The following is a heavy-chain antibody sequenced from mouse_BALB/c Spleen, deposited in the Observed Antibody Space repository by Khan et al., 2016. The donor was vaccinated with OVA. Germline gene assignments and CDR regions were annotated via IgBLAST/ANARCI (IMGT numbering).Heavy chain of an antibody. CDR2: IRYSGST. Sequence: EVQLQESGPGLVKPSQSLSLTCTVTGYSITTYYAWDWIRQFPGNKLEWMGYIRYSGSTSYNQSLKSRISITRDTSKNQFFLQLNSVTTEDTATYYYGRKHCYGYAVDYWGQGTSVTVSA. CDR1: GYSITTYYA. V-gene: IGHV3-2*02. D-gene: IGHD1-2*01. CDR3: GRKHCYGYAVDY. J-gene: IGHJ4*01.